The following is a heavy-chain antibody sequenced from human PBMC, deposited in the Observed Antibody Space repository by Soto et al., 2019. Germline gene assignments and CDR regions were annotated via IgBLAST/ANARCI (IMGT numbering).Heavy chain of an antibody. Sequence: EVQLVDSGGDLVQPGGSLRLSCAASGFTFSTYWMSWVRQAPGKGLEWVANIDPDGSQKYYVDSVKGRFTISRDNAKNSLYLQINSLRAEYTAVYYCARDMGPSGAYGYWGQGTLVTVSS. J-gene: IGHJ4*02. CDR3: ARDMGPSGAYGY. CDR2: IDPDGSQK. CDR1: GFTFSTYW. D-gene: IGHD1-26*01. V-gene: IGHV3-7*03.